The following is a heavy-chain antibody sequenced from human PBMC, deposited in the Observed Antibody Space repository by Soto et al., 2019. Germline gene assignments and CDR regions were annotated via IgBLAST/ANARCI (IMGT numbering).Heavy chain of an antibody. CDR1: GFTFSSYG. J-gene: IGHJ4*02. V-gene: IGHV3-30*03. CDR3: AIISGPVDY. Sequence: GGSLRLSCAASGFTFSSYGMHWVRQAPGKGLEWVAVISYDGSNKYYADSVKGRFTISRDNSKNTLYLQMNSLRAEDTAVYYCAIISGPVDYWGQGTLVTVSS. D-gene: IGHD1-20*01. CDR2: ISYDGSNK.